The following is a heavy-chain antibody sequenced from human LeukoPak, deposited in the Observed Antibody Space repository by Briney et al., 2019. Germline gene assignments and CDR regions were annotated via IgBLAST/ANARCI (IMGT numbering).Heavy chain of an antibody. CDR2: ISAYNGNT. Sequence: GASVKVSCKASGYTFTSYGISWVRQAPGQGLEWMGWISAYNGNTNYAQKLQGRVTMTTDTSTSTAYMELRSLRSDDTAVYYCARVPGSSGYDFYYYGMDVWGQGTTVTVSS. J-gene: IGHJ6*02. D-gene: IGHD5-12*01. CDR3: ARVPGSSGYDFYYYGMDV. V-gene: IGHV1-18*01. CDR1: GYTFTSYG.